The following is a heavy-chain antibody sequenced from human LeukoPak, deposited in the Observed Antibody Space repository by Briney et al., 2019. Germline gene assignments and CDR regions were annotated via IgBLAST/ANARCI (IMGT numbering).Heavy chain of an antibody. J-gene: IGHJ4*02. D-gene: IGHD3-22*01. Sequence: GGSLRLSCAASGFTFSSYAMHWVRQAPGKGLEWVSAISGSGGSTYYADSVKGRFTISRDNSKNTLYLQMNSLRAEDTAVYYCAKWSYDSSGYYYFPFDYWGQGTLVTVSS. CDR1: GFTFSSYA. V-gene: IGHV3-23*01. CDR3: AKWSYDSSGYYYFPFDY. CDR2: ISGSGGST.